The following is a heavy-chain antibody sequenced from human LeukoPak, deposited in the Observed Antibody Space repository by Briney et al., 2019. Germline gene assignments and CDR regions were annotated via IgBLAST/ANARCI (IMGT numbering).Heavy chain of an antibody. D-gene: IGHD3-10*01. CDR2: IYHSGST. CDR3: ARGTYGSGDLGY. Sequence: SETLSLTCTVSGGSISSSSYYWGWIRQPPGKGLEWIGYIYHSGSTYYNPSLKSRVTISVDRSKNQFSLKLSSVTAADTAVYYCARGTYGSGDLGYWGQGTLVTVSS. J-gene: IGHJ4*02. V-gene: IGHV4-39*07. CDR1: GGSISSSSYY.